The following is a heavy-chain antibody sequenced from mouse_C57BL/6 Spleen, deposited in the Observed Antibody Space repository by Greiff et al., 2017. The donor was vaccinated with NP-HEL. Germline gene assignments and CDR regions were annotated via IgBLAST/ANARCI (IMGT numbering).Heavy chain of an antibody. D-gene: IGHD3-1*01. V-gene: IGHV1-26*01. J-gene: IGHJ2*01. CDR1: GYTFTDYY. Sequence: EVQLQQSGPELVKPGASVKISCKASGYTFTDYYMNWVKQSHGKSLEWIGDINPNNGGTSYNQKFKGKATLTVDKSSSTAYMELRSLTSEDSAVYYCARGSDVGLFDYWGQGTTLTVSS. CDR2: INPNNGGT. CDR3: ARGSDVGLFDY.